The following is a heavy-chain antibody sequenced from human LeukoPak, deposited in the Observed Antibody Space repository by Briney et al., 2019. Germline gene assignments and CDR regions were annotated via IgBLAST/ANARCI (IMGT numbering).Heavy chain of an antibody. Sequence: GRSLRLSCAASGFTFSSYAMHWVRQAPGKGLEWVAVISYDGSNKYYADSVKGRFTISRDNSKNTLYLQMNSLRAEDTAVYYCARGSGDLGAFDIWGQGTMVTVSS. J-gene: IGHJ3*02. CDR3: ARGSGDLGAFDI. CDR1: GFTFSSYA. CDR2: ISYDGSNK. D-gene: IGHD3-16*01. V-gene: IGHV3-30-3*01.